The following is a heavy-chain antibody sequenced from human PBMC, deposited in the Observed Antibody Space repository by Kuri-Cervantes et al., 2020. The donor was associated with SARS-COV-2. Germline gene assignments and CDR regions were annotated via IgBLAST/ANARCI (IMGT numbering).Heavy chain of an antibody. D-gene: IGHD2-2*01. CDR1: GLTFSTYA. Sequence: GGSLRLSCAASGLTFSTYAMYWVRQTPGKGLEWVALISYDGTNQYYTDSVKGRFTISRDNSKNTLFLQVNSLTAEDTAVYFCARGQIPAFHFDYWGQGALVTVSS. CDR2: ISYDGTNQ. CDR3: ARGQIPAFHFDY. V-gene: IGHV3-30*04. J-gene: IGHJ4*02.